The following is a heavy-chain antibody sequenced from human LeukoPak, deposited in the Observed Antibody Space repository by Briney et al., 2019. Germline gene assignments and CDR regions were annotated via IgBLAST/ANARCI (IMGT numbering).Heavy chain of an antibody. Sequence: PGGSLRLSCAASGFTFSSFSMSWVRQAPGKGLEWVANIKQDGSEKYYVDSVKGRFTISRDNAKNSLYLQMNSLRAEDTAVYYCARDLEAFDIWGQGTMVTVSS. CDR2: IKQDGSEK. CDR1: GFTFSSFS. V-gene: IGHV3-7*01. D-gene: IGHD1-1*01. CDR3: ARDLEAFDI. J-gene: IGHJ3*02.